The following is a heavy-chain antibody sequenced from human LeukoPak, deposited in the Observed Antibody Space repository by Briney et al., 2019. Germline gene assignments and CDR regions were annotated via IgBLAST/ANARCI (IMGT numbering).Heavy chain of an antibody. CDR3: ASADRDSSSWYYFDY. CDR1: GGSFSGYY. CDR2: INHSGST. Sequence: PSETLSLTCAVYGGSFSGYYWSGIRQPPGKGLEWIGEINHSGSTNYNPSLKSRVTISVDTSKNQFSLKLSSVTAADTAVYYCASADRDSSSWYYFDYWGQGTLVTVSS. V-gene: IGHV4-34*01. D-gene: IGHD6-13*01. J-gene: IGHJ4*02.